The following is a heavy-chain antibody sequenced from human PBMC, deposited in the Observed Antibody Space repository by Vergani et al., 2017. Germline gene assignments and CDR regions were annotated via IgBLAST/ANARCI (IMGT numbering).Heavy chain of an antibody. V-gene: IGHV3-15*01. CDR2: IKSKTDGGTT. Sequence: EVQLVESGGGLVKPGGSLRLSCAASGFTFSNAWMSWVRQAPGKGLEWVGRIKSKTDGGTTDYAAPVKGRFTISRDDSKNTLYLQMNSLKTEDTAVYYCTTRPNSNFRYYYYYYGMDVWGQGP. J-gene: IGHJ6*02. CDR3: TTRPNSNFRYYYYYYGMDV. D-gene: IGHD3-3*02. CDR1: GFTFSNAW.